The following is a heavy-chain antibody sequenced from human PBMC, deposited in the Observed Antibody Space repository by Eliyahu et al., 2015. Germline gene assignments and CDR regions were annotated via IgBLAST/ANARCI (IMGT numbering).Heavy chain of an antibody. Sequence: EVQLVESGGGLVXPGGSLXLSXAAXGFXFXXYSMXGVRQAPGKGLGWVSSISSSSSYIXYADSVKGRFTISRDNAKNSLYLQMNSLRAEDTAVYYCARTGSGIAAPHGMDVWGQGTTVTVSS. CDR1: GFXFXXYS. J-gene: IGHJ6*02. V-gene: IGHV3-21*01. CDR3: ARTGSGIAAPHGMDV. CDR2: ISSSSSYI. D-gene: IGHD6-6*01.